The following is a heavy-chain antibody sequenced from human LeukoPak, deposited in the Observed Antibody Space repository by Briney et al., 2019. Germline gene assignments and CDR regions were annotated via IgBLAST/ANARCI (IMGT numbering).Heavy chain of an antibody. CDR2: TYYRSKWYN. V-gene: IGHV6-1*01. D-gene: IGHD3-10*01. CDR3: ASAKASGTAFHI. CDR1: GDSVSSNNAA. J-gene: IGHJ3*02. Sequence: SQTLSLTCAISGDSVSSNNAAWHWIRQSPSRGLEWLGRTYYRSKWYNDYAVSVKSRITINPDTSKNQLSLQLNSVTPEDTAVYYCASAKASGTAFHIWGQGTTVTVSS.